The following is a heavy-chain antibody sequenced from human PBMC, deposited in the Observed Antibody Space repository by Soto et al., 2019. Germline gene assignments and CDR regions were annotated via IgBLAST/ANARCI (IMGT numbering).Heavy chain of an antibody. CDR1: GFTFSSYA. CDR2: ISGSGGST. V-gene: IGHV3-23*01. Sequence: EVQLLESGGGLVQPGGSLRLACAASGFTFSSYAMSWVRQAPGKGLEWVSAISGSGGSTYYADSVKGRFTISRDNSKNTLYLQMNSLRAEDTAVYYCAKGGSYWNDAFDIWGQGTMVTVSS. CDR3: AKGGSYWNDAFDI. D-gene: IGHD1-26*01. J-gene: IGHJ3*02.